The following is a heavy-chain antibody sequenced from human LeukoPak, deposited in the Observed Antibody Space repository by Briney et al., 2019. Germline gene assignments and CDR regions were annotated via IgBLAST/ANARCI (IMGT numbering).Heavy chain of an antibody. Sequence: TGGSLRLSCVASGFSFSSYWMHWVRQAPGKGLEWVSAISGSGGSTYYADSVKGRFTISRDNSKNTLYLQMNSLRAEDTAVYYCARRAGAYSHPYDYWGQGTLVTVSS. D-gene: IGHD4/OR15-4a*01. CDR2: ISGSGGST. J-gene: IGHJ4*02. CDR1: GFSFSSYW. CDR3: ARRAGAYSHPYDY. V-gene: IGHV3-23*01.